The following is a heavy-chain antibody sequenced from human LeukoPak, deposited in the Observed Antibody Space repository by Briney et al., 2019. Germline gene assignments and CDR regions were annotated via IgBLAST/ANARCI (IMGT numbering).Heavy chain of an antibody. V-gene: IGHV1-18*01. CDR3: ARDKPSGYGDYGIDY. Sequence: GASVKVSYKASGSPFTSYGISWVRPAPGQGLEWMGWISAYNGNTNYAQKLQGRVTMTTDTSTSTAYMELRSLRSDDTAVYYCARDKPSGYGDYGIDYWGQGTLVTVSS. CDR2: ISAYNGNT. J-gene: IGHJ4*02. CDR1: GSPFTSYG. D-gene: IGHD4-17*01.